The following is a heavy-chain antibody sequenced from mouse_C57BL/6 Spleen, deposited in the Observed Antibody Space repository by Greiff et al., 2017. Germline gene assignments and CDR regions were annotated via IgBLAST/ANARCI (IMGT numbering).Heavy chain of an antibody. D-gene: IGHD2-4*01. CDR1: GFTFSSYG. CDR3: ARHDYWFAY. CDR2: ISSGGSYT. J-gene: IGHJ3*01. V-gene: IGHV5-6*01. Sequence: EVKLVESGGDLVKPGGSLKLSCAASGFTFSSYGMSWVRQTPDKRLEWVATISSGGSYTYYPDSVKGRFTISRDNAKNTLYLQMSSLKSEDTAMXYCARHDYWFAYWGQGTLVTVSA.